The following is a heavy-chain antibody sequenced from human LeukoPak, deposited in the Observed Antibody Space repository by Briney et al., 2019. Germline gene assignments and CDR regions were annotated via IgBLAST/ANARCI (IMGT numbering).Heavy chain of an antibody. V-gene: IGHV4-59*12. CDR3: AKSRKTAMVFWFDP. Sequence: SETLSLTCTVSGGSISGYYWSWIRQPPGKGLEWIGYIYYSGSTYYNPSLKSRVTISVDTSKNQFSLKLSSVTAADTAVYYCAKSRKTAMVFWFDPWGQGTLVTVSS. J-gene: IGHJ5*02. CDR1: GGSISGYY. CDR2: IYYSGST. D-gene: IGHD5-18*01.